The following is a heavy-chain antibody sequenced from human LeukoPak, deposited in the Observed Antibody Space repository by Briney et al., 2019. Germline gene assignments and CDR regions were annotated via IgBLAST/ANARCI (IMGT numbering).Heavy chain of an antibody. Sequence: ASVKVSCKASGYTFTSYDINWVRQATGQGLEWMGWMSPNSGNTGYAQKFQGRVTLTGNTSISTAYMELSSLRSEDTAVYYCARGRYCSADSCYGDFQHWGQGTLVTVSS. D-gene: IGHD2-15*01. CDR1: GYTFTSYD. CDR2: MSPNSGNT. V-gene: IGHV1-8*01. J-gene: IGHJ1*01. CDR3: ARGRYCSADSCYGDFQH.